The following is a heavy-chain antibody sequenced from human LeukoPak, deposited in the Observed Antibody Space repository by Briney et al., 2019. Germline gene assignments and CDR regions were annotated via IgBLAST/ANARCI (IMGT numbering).Heavy chain of an antibody. D-gene: IGHD3-22*01. J-gene: IGHJ5*02. CDR3: ARKKYYYDRGWFDP. CDR1: GGSFSGYY. Sequence: SETLSLTCAVYGGSFSGYYWSWIRQPPGKGLEWIGEINHSGSTNYNPSLKSRVTISVDTSKDQFSLKLSSVTAADTAVYYCARKKYYYDRGWFDPWGQGTLVTVSS. CDR2: INHSGST. V-gene: IGHV4-34*01.